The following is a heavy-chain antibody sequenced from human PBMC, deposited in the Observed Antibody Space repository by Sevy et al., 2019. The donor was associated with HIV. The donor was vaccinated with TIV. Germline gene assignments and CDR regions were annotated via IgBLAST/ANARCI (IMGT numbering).Heavy chain of an antibody. CDR2: IYKTGST. D-gene: IGHD3-16*01. CDR1: GGSVSSGTYY. J-gene: IGHJ6*03. Sequence: SETLSLSCSVSGGSVSSGTYYWSWIRQPPGKGLEWIGHIYKTGSTNYKLSLQSRVTISVDTSTNQFSLRLRSVTAADTAVYYCAGVPRGQLWYSGSLGGYYYHMDVWGKGTPVTVSS. CDR3: AGVPRGQLWYSGSLGGYYYHMDV. V-gene: IGHV4-61*01.